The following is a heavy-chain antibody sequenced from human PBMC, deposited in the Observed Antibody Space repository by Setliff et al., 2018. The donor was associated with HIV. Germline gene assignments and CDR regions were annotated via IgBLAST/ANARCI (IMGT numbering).Heavy chain of an antibody. Sequence: GASFPFSFPASGGTFSSYAISWVRQAPGQGLEWMGGIIPIFGTANYAQKFQGRVTITADESTSTAYMELSSLRYEDTAVYYCARDVIGGWLRPMPDFWGPGTLVTVSS. CDR1: GGTFSSYA. CDR2: IIPIFGTA. CDR3: ARDVIGGWLRPMPDF. V-gene: IGHV1-69*01. D-gene: IGHD5-12*01. J-gene: IGHJ4*02.